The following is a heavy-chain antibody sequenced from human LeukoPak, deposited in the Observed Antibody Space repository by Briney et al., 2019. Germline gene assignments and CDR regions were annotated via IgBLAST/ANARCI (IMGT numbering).Heavy chain of an antibody. D-gene: IGHD3-16*01. CDR1: GFSLCNDR. CDR2: IKSEGSTP. V-gene: IGHV3-74*01. CDR3: VRGLGDY. J-gene: IGHJ4*02. Sequence: GGSLRLSCAASGFSLCNDRMRWVRPAPGEGLVWVSHIKSEGSTPDYADSVKGRFTIFRDNAKNTLYLEMNSLRADDTAMYYCVRGLGDYWGQGALVTVSS.